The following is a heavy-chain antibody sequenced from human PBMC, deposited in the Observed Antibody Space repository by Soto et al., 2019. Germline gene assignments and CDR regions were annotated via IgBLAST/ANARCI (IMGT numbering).Heavy chain of an antibody. Sequence: QVQLVESGGGVVQPGTSLRLSCAASGFTLSSYSIHWVRQAPGKGLDWVAVISYDGNTQFYGDSVKGRFIVSRDNSRNXLYLQRNNLQAEDTAVYYCAKVSRPSRISTPDFDYWGQGTLVTVSS. CDR1: GFTLSSYS. CDR3: AKVSRPSRISTPDFDY. CDR2: ISYDGNTQ. J-gene: IGHJ4*02. V-gene: IGHV3-30-3*01.